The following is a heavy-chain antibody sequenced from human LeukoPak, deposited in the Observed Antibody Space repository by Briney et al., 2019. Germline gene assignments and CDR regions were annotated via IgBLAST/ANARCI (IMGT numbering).Heavy chain of an antibody. CDR1: GGSISSYY. J-gene: IGHJ3*02. V-gene: IGHV4-59*01. CDR3: ASGTNPQAFDI. CDR2: IYYSGST. D-gene: IGHD2-2*01. Sequence: PSETLSLTCSVSGGSISSYYWSLIRQPPGKGLEWIGYIYYSGSTNYNPSLKSRVTISVDTSKNQFSLKLSSVTAADTAVYYCASGTNPQAFDIWGQGTMVTVSS.